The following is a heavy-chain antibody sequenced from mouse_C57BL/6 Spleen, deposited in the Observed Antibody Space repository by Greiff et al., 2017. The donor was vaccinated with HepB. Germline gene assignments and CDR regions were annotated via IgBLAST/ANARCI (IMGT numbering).Heavy chain of an antibody. J-gene: IGHJ2*01. Sequence: VQRVESGAELVKPGASVKLSCKASGYTFTEYTIHWVKQRSGQGLEWIGWFYPGSGSIKYNEKFKDKATLTADKYSSTVYMELSRLTSEDSAVYFCARHEANDGYHYFDYWGQGTTLTVSS. CDR2: FYPGSGSI. CDR3: ARHEANDGYHYFDY. D-gene: IGHD2-3*01. CDR1: GYTFTEYT. V-gene: IGHV1-62-2*01.